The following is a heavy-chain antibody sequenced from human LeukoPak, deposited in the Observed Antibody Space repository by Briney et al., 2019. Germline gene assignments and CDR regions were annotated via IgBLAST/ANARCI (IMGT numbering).Heavy chain of an antibody. J-gene: IGHJ6*02. CDR2: IYYSGST. Sequence: SETLSLTCTVSGGSISSSSYYWGWIRQPPGKGLEWIGSIYYSGSTYYNPSLKSRVTISVDTSRNQFSLKLSSVTAADTAVYYCARDPGDFGLDVWGQGTTVTVSS. V-gene: IGHV4-39*02. D-gene: IGHD3-10*01. CDR3: ARDPGDFGLDV. CDR1: GGSISSSSYY.